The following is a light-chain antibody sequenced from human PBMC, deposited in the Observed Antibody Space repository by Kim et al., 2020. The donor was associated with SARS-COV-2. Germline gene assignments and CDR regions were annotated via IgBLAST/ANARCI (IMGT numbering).Light chain of an antibody. Sequence: SYELTQPPSVSVSPGQTARIPCSGDALPRQYAYWYQQKSGQAPVLVIYKDTERPSGIPERFSGSSSGTTVTLTISGVQAEVEADYYCHSADSSGSYWVFGGGTQLTVL. J-gene: IGLJ3*02. CDR2: KDT. CDR1: ALPRQY. CDR3: HSADSSGSYWV. V-gene: IGLV3-25*03.